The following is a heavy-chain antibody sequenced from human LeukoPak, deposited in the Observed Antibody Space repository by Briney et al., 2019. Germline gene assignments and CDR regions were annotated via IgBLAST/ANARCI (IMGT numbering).Heavy chain of an antibody. J-gene: IGHJ1*01. V-gene: IGHV4-34*01. CDR3: ASRDSGYPFQH. D-gene: IGHD3-22*01. CDR1: GGSFSGYY. CDR2: INHSGST. Sequence: SETLSLTCAVYGGSFSGYYWSWIRQPPGKGLEWIGEINHSGSTNYNPSLKSRVTISVDTSKNQFSLKLSSVTAADTAVYYCASRDSGYPFQHSGQGTLVTVSS.